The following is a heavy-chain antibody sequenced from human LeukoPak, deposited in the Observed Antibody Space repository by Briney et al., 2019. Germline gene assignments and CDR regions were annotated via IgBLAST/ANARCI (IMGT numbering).Heavy chain of an antibody. D-gene: IGHD6-19*01. CDR2: TSSSSSNI. Sequence: GGSLRLSCAASGFTFSSYSMNWVRQAPGKGLEWVSSTSSSSSNIYYADSVKGRFTISGDNAKNSLYLQMNSLRAEDTAVYYCVRDRGYSSGWYYFDYWGQGALVTVSS. J-gene: IGHJ4*02. CDR1: GFTFSSYS. V-gene: IGHV3-21*01. CDR3: VRDRGYSSGWYYFDY.